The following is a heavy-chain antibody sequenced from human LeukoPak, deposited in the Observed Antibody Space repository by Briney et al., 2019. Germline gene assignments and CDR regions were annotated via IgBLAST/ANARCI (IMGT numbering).Heavy chain of an antibody. CDR1: GGSISGSSYY. D-gene: IGHD6-13*01. J-gene: IGHJ4*02. CDR2: IYYSGST. V-gene: IGHV4-39*02. CDR3: AREAIAAASFDY. Sequence: SETLSLTCTVSGGSISGSSYYWGWIRQPPGKGLEWIGSIYYSGSTYYNPSLKSRVTISVDTSKNQFSLKLSSVTAADTAVYYCAREAIAAASFDYWGQGTLVTVSS.